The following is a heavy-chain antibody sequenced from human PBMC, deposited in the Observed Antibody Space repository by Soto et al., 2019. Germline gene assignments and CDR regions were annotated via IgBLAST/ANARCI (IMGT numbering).Heavy chain of an antibody. CDR2: IYPGDSDT. V-gene: IGHV5-51*01. D-gene: IGHD2-21*02. CDR1: GYSFTSYW. J-gene: IGHJ3*02. Sequence: GESLKISCKGSGYSFTSYWIGWVRQMPGKGLEWMGIIYPGDSDTRYSPSFQGQVTISADKSISTAYLQWSSLKASDTAMYYCARRRQEGAYCGGDCYHDAFDIWGQGTMVTVSS. CDR3: ARRRQEGAYCGGDCYHDAFDI.